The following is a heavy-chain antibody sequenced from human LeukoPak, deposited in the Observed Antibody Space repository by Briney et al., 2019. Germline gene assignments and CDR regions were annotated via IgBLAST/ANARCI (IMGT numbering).Heavy chain of an antibody. CDR3: ARDRATIVVVPAAMGAAMDV. V-gene: IGHV3-20*04. Sequence: PGESLRLSCAASGFTFDDYGMSWVRQAPGKGLEWVSGINWNGGSTGYADSVKGRFTISRDNAKNSLYLQMNSLRAEDTALYYCARDRATIVVVPAAMGAAMDVWGKGTTATVSS. J-gene: IGHJ6*03. D-gene: IGHD2-2*01. CDR2: INWNGGST. CDR1: GFTFDDYG.